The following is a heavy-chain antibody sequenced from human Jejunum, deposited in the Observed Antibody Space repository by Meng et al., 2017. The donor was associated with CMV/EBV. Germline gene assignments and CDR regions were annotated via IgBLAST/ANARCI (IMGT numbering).Heavy chain of an antibody. CDR1: SNYG. CDR3: AKDDCDITNCWQYYGLDV. V-gene: IGHV3-30*02. CDR2: IRYDGRNK. D-gene: IGHD2-2*01. J-gene: IGHJ6*02. Sequence: SNYGMHWVRLAPGKGLEWAAFIRYDGRNKFYADSVKGRFTISRDNSKNTLSMQMNSLRAEDTAVYYCAKDDCDITNCWQYYGLDVWGQGTTVTVSS.